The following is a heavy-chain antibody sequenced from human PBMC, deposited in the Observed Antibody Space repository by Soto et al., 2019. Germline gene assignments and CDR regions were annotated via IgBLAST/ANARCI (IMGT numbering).Heavy chain of an antibody. V-gene: IGHV4-30-2*01. CDR3: ARVTYYDFWYFDL. CDR2: IYHSGST. D-gene: IGHD3-22*01. J-gene: IGHJ2*01. Sequence: SETLSLTCAVSGGSISSGGYSWNRIRQPPGKGLEWIGYIYHSGSTYYNPSLRSRVTISVDRSKNQFSLNLSSVTAADTAVYYCARVTYYDFWYFDLWGRGTLVTVSS. CDR1: GGSISSGGYS.